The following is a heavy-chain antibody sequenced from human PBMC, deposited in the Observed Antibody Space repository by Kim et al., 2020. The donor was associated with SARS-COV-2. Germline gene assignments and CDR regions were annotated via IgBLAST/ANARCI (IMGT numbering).Heavy chain of an antibody. Sequence: GGSLRLSCAASGFTFSSYAMSWVRQAPGKGLEWVSAISGSGGSTYYADSVKGRFTISRDNSKNTLYLQMNSLRAEDTAVYYCAKDLYSSGWPALWQDPSIFDYWGQGTLVTVSS. J-gene: IGHJ4*02. V-gene: IGHV3-23*01. CDR1: GFTFSSYA. CDR2: ISGSGGST. CDR3: AKDLYSSGWPALWQDPSIFDY. D-gene: IGHD6-19*01.